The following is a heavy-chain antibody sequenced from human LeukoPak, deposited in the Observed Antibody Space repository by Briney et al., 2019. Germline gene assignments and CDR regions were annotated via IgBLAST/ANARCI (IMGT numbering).Heavy chain of an antibody. J-gene: IGHJ4*02. D-gene: IGHD2-15*01. CDR2: ISSSSSYI. V-gene: IGHV3-21*04. CDR3: AKAVGYCSGGSCYHLIDY. Sequence: GGSLRLSCAASGFTFSSYSMNWVRQAPGKGLEWVSSISSSSSYIYYADSVKGRFTISRDNAKNSLYLQMNSLRAEDTAVYYCAKAVGYCSGGSCYHLIDYWGQGTLVTVSS. CDR1: GFTFSSYS.